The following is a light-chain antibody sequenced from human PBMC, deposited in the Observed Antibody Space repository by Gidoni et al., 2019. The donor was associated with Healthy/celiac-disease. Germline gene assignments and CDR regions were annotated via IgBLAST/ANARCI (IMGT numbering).Light chain of an antibody. V-gene: IGKV1-39*01. CDR2: AAS. CDR3: QQCYSTPRGGT. CDR1: QSISSY. Sequence: DIQMTKSPSSLSASVGDRVTITCRASQSISSYLNWYQQKPGKAPKLLIYAASSLQSGVPSRFSGSGSGTDFPLTISILQPEDFATYYCQQCYSTPRGGTFGQGTKVEIK. J-gene: IGKJ1*01.